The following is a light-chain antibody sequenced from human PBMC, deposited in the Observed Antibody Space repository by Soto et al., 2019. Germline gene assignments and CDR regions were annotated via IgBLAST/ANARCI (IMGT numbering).Light chain of an antibody. CDR3: LQDYIYPYT. CDR1: QDIRND. Sequence: AIQMTQSPSSLSVSVGDRVTITCRASQDIRNDLGWYQQKPGKAPKLLIYGTSNLQSGVPSRFSGSGSCTDFTLTISSLQPEDFAIYYCLQDYIYPYTFGQGTKVDIK. CDR2: GTS. J-gene: IGKJ2*01. V-gene: IGKV1-6*01.